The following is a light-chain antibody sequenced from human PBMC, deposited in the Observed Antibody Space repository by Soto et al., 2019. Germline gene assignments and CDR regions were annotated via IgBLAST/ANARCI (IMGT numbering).Light chain of an antibody. CDR2: GNG. J-gene: IGLJ1*01. CDR1: SSNIGAGHD. CDR3: QSYDNSLSGSEV. Sequence: QSVLTQPPSVSGAPGQRVTISCTGSSSNIGAGHDVHWYQQLPGTAPKLLIYGNGNRPSGVPDRLSGSKSGTSASLAITGLQADDEADYYCQSYDNSLSGSEVFGTGTKLTVL. V-gene: IGLV1-40*01.